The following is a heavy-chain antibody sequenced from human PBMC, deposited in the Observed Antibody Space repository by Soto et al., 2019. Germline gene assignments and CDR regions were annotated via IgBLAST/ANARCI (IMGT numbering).Heavy chain of an antibody. CDR2: IIPIFGTA. Sequence: QVQLVQSGAEVKKPGSSVKVSCKASGGTFNSYAISWVQQAPGQGLEWMGGIIPIFGTADYAQKFRGRITITADESKNTAYMELSSLRSDDTAVYYCASHWGQAKRYYYYGMDVWGQGTTVTVSS. CDR1: GGTFNSYA. J-gene: IGHJ6*02. D-gene: IGHD7-27*01. V-gene: IGHV1-69*12. CDR3: ASHWGQAKRYYYYGMDV.